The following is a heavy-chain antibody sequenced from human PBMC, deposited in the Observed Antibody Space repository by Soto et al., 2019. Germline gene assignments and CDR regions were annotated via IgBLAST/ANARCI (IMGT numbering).Heavy chain of an antibody. V-gene: IGHV1-69*02. CDR2: IIPILGIA. J-gene: IGHJ5*02. CDR3: ARVPSNYPESRWFDP. D-gene: IGHD3-10*01. Sequence: QVQLVQSGAAVKKPGSSVKVSCKASGGTFSSYTISWVRQAPGQGLEWMGRIIPILGIANYAQKFQGRVTITADKSTSTAYMELSSLRSEDTAVYYCARVPSNYPESRWFDPWGQGTLVTVSS. CDR1: GGTFSSYT.